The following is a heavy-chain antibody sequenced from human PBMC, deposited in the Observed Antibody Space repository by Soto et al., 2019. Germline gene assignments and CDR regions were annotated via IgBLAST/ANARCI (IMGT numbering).Heavy chain of an antibody. J-gene: IGHJ4*02. CDR1: GDSISSATYY. CDR2: IYYSGNI. CDR3: AREGLTVTKSHPFYFDY. V-gene: IGHV4-39*01. D-gene: IGHD4-17*01. Sequence: QLQLQESGPGLVKPSETLSLTCTVSGDSISSATYYWSWIRQPPGKGLEWIGSIYYSGNIYYKPSLRSRVTISVDTSMKQFALKLSSVTAADTAVYYCAREGLTVTKSHPFYFDYWGQGALVTVSS.